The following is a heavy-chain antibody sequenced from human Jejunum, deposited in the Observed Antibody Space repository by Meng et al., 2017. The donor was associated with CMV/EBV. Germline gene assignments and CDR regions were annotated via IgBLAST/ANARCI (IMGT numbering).Heavy chain of an antibody. CDR1: GFVFCGYA. CDR3: AKAIGGGLLRAFDI. V-gene: IGHV3-20*01. J-gene: IGHJ3*02. D-gene: IGHD4-23*01. Sequence: SGFVFCGYAMFWVRRAPGEGLGWVSYISRNRDSSSYADSLKGRLTISRNNAKISLYLQIDSLTVVDSSLYHGAKAIGGGLLRAFDIWGQGTMVTVSS. CDR2: ISRNRDSS.